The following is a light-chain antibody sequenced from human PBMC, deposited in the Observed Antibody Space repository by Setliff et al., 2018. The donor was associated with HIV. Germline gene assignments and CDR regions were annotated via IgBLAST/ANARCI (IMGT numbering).Light chain of an antibody. J-gene: IGLJ1*01. CDR2: EVT. Sequence: ALAQPASVSGSPGQSITISCTGTSSDVGNYNYVSWYQQHPGKAPKLMIYEVTYRPSGVSNRFSGSKSGNTASLTISGLQAEDEADYYCSSYTTNTTFVFGTGTKVTVL. V-gene: IGLV2-14*01. CDR1: SSDVGNYNY. CDR3: SSYTTNTTFV.